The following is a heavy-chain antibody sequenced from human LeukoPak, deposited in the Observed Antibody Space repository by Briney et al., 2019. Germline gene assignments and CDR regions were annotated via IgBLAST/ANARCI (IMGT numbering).Heavy chain of an antibody. D-gene: IGHD2-15*01. CDR1: GGSFSGYY. CDR3: ARGHLGYCSGGSCYSPYFQH. CDR2: INHSGST. V-gene: IGHV4-34*01. J-gene: IGHJ1*01. Sequence: PSETLSLTCAVYGGSFSGYYWSWIRQPPGKGLEWIGEINHSGSTNYNPSLKSRVTISVDTSRNQFSLKLSSVTAADTAVYYCARGHLGYCSGGSCYSPYFQHWGQGTLVTVSS.